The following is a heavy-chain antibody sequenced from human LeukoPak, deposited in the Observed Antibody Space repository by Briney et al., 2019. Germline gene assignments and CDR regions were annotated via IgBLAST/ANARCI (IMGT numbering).Heavy chain of an antibody. D-gene: IGHD3-22*01. CDR2: ISGSGGST. CDR1: GFTFSSYA. CDR3: ARDLGPRGWLLGY. J-gene: IGHJ4*02. V-gene: IGHV3-23*01. Sequence: PGGSLRLSCAASGFTFSSYAMSWVRQAPGKGLEWVSAISGSGGSTYYADSVKGRFTISRDNSKNTLYLQMNSLRAEDTAVYYCARDLGPRGWLLGYWGQGTLVTVSS.